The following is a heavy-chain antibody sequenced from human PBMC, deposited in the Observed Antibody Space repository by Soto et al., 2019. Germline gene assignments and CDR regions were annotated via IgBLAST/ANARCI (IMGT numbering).Heavy chain of an antibody. CDR1: GFTFSSYS. J-gene: IGHJ6*02. Sequence: GGSLRLSCAASGFTFSSYSMNWVRQAPGKGLEWVSSISSSSSYIYYADSVKGRFTISRDNAKNSLYLQMNSLRAEDTAVYYCARRRSSWYYYGMDVWGQGTTVTVSS. CDR2: ISSSSSYI. D-gene: IGHD6-13*01. V-gene: IGHV3-21*01. CDR3: ARRRSSWYYYGMDV.